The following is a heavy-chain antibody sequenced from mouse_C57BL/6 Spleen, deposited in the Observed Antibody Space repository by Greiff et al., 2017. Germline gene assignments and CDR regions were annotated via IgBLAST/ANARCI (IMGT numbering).Heavy chain of an antibody. CDR1: GYTFTSYW. CDR3: ARGRSSYLFFDY. D-gene: IGHD1-1*01. Sequence: VQLQQPGAELVKPGASVKMSCKASGYTFTSYWITWVKQRPGQGLEWIGDIYPGSGSTNYNKKFKSKATLTVDTSSSTAYVQLSSLTSEDSAVYYCARGRSSYLFFDYWGQGTTLTVSS. V-gene: IGHV1-55*01. J-gene: IGHJ2*01. CDR2: IYPGSGST.